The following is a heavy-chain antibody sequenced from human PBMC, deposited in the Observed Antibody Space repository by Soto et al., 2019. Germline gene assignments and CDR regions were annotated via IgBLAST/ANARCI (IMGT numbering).Heavy chain of an antibody. J-gene: IGHJ4*02. V-gene: IGHV3-23*01. CDR3: AKKDIEVVVAAKMFDY. Sequence: EVQLLESGGGLVQPGGSLRLSCAASGFTFSSYAMSWVRQAPGKGLEWVSAISGSGGSTYYADSVKGRFTISRDNSKNTMYLQMNSQRAEDTAVYYCAKKDIEVVVAAKMFDYWGQGTLVTVSS. D-gene: IGHD2-15*01. CDR1: GFTFSSYA. CDR2: ISGSGGST.